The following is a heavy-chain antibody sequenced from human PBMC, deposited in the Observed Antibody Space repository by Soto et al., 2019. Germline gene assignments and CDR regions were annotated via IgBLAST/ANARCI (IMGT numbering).Heavy chain of an antibody. Sequence: EVQLVESGGGVLRPGGSLRLSCAASGFTFDDYRMSWARQAPGKGLEWVSGVNWNGGSTGYADSVKGRFTISRDNAKNSLYLQMNSLRAEDTAFYYCVRGASLNFDYWGQGTLVTVSS. CDR2: VNWNGGST. J-gene: IGHJ4*02. D-gene: IGHD1-26*01. CDR3: VRGASLNFDY. CDR1: GFTFDDYR. V-gene: IGHV3-20*04.